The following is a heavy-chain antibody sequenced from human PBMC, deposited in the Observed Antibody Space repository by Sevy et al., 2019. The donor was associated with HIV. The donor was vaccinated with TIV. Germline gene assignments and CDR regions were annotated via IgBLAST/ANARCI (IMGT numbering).Heavy chain of an antibody. CDR2: ISSNGDNS. D-gene: IGHD1-26*01. Sequence: GGSLRLSCAASGFTFRTYAFHWVRQAPGRGLEWIGLISSNGDNSLYATSVRGRFTISRDNSMNILYLQMTSLTPDDTAVYYCARGPEWELTSFLSHWGQGTLVTVSS. J-gene: IGHJ4*02. CDR1: GFTFRTYA. CDR3: ARGPEWELTSFLSH. V-gene: IGHV3-30-3*01.